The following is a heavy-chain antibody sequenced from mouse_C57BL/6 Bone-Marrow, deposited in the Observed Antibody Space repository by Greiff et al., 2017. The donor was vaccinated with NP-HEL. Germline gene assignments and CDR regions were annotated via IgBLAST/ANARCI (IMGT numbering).Heavy chain of an antibody. D-gene: IGHD1-1*01. J-gene: IGHJ4*01. V-gene: IGHV2-5*01. Sequence: VKLQESGPGLVQPSQSLSITCTVSGFSLTSYGVHWVRQSPGKGLEWLGVIWRGGSTDYNAAFMSRLSITKDNSKSHVFFKMNSLQADDTAIYYCAKRTYYGSHYYAMDYWGQGTSVTVSS. CDR1: GFSLTSYG. CDR3: AKRTYYGSHYYAMDY. CDR2: IWRGGST.